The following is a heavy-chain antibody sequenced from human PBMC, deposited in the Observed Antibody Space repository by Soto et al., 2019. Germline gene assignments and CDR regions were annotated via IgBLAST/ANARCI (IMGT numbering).Heavy chain of an antibody. CDR2: ISAGAVAT. D-gene: IGHD3-22*01. J-gene: IGHJ4*02. Sequence: GGGPRRPCATSGCTFSRYAMSWVRQAPGKGLEWVSAISAGAVATNYADSVKGRFTISRDNSKNTLYLQMNSLRAEDTAVYYCAKGRESSGSYRPFDYWGQGALVTVS. CDR3: AKGRESSGSYRPFDY. CDR1: GCTFSRYA. V-gene: IGHV3-23*01.